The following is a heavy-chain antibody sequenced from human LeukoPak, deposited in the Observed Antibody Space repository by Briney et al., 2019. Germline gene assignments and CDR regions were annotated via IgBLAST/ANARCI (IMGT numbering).Heavy chain of an antibody. CDR1: GGSISSYY. V-gene: IGHV4-59*08. CDR2: IYYSGST. Sequence: PSETLSLTCTVSGGSISSYYWSWIRQPPGKGLEWIGYIYYSGSTNYNPSLKSRVTISVDTSKNQFSLKLSSVTAADTAVYYCARHEYFDLWAVAPWSLSPQ. J-gene: IGHJ2*01. CDR3: ARHEYFDL.